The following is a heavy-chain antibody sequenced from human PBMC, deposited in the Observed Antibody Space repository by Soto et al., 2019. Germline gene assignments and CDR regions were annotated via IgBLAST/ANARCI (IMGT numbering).Heavy chain of an antibody. CDR1: GFKFGDHY. CDR3: AGDPFYYASGV. CDR2: ISGDGTTQ. D-gene: IGHD3-10*01. V-gene: IGHV3-11*01. Sequence: GGSLRLSCAASGFKFGDHYMTWIRQAPGKGLEWVSKISGDGTTQYYADSVKGRFTVSRDNAKNSLHLQMNSLRAEDTALYYCAGDPFYYASGVRGQGTQVTVSS. J-gene: IGHJ4*02.